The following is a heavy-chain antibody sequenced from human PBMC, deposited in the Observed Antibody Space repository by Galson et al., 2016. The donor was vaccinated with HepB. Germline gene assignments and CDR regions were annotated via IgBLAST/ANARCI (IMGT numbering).Heavy chain of an antibody. V-gene: IGHV3-48*03. J-gene: IGHJ3*02. CDR1: GFTFNTFD. CDR3: ARWPEVVVVASDAFDI. CDR2: ISTSGSTI. D-gene: IGHD2-15*01. Sequence: SLRLSCAASGFTFNTFDMYWIRQAPGKGLEWVSYISTSGSTIYYADSVKGRFTISRDNAKNLLYLQMKSMRAEDTAVYYCARWPEVVVVASDAFDIWGQGTMVTVSS.